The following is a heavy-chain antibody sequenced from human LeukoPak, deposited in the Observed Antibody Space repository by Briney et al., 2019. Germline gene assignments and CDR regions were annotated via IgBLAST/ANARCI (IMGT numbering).Heavy chain of an antibody. D-gene: IGHD4-11*01. Sequence: GGSLRLSCAASGFTFSSYSMNWVRQAPGKGLEWVSSISSSSYYIYYPDSVKGRFTISRDNAKNSLYPQMNSLRAEDTAVYYCAREVNDYDAFDIWGQGTMVTVSS. CDR1: GFTFSSYS. CDR2: ISSSSYYI. V-gene: IGHV3-21*01. CDR3: AREVNDYDAFDI. J-gene: IGHJ3*02.